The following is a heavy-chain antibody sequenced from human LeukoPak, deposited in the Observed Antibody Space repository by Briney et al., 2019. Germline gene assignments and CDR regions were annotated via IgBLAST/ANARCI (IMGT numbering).Heavy chain of an antibody. CDR2: ISGSGGGT. J-gene: IGHJ4*02. V-gene: IGHV3-23*01. Sequence: GGSLRLSCAASGFTFSSYAMSWVRQAPGKGLEWVSAISGSGGGTYYADSVKGRFTISRDNSKNTLYLQMNSLRAEDTAVYYCAKDIDRYCSSTSCYTPFDYWGQGTLVTVSS. CDR1: GFTFSSYA. CDR3: AKDIDRYCSSTSCYTPFDY. D-gene: IGHD2-2*02.